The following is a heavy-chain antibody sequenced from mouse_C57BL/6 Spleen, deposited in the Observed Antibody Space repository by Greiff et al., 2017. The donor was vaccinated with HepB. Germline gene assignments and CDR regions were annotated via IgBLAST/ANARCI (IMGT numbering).Heavy chain of an antibody. Sequence: EVKVVESEGGLVQPGSSMKLSCTASGFTFSDYYMAWVRQVPEKGLEWVANINYDGSSTYYLDSLKSRFIISRDNAKNILYLQMSSLKSEDTATYYCARDYRYAMDYWGQGTSVTVSS. CDR2: INYDGSST. CDR3: ARDYRYAMDY. V-gene: IGHV5-16*01. CDR1: GFTFSDYY. D-gene: IGHD2-14*01. J-gene: IGHJ4*01.